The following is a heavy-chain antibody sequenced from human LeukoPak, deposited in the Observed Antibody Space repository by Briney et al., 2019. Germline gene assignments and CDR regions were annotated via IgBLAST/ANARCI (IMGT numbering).Heavy chain of an antibody. J-gene: IGHJ6*04. D-gene: IGHD2-21*02. CDR3: AIGRDICGCDCQYYYYDMDV. CDR1: GFTFSSYA. V-gene: IGHV3-23*01. Sequence: GGSLRLSCAASGFTFSSYAMNWVRQAPGKGLEWVSAVNGGGGSTYYADSVKGRFTISRDNSKNTLFLQMNSLRAEDTAVYYCAIGRDICGCDCQYYYYDMDVWGKGTTVTVSS. CDR2: VNGGGGST.